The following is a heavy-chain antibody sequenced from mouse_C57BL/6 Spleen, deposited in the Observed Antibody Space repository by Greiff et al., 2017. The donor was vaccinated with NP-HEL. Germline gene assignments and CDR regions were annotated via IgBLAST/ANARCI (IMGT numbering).Heavy chain of an antibody. CDR3: SRSDYYGSSYDFDY. CDR1: GYTFTSYW. J-gene: IGHJ2*01. CDR2: IYPGSGST. V-gene: IGHV1-55*01. D-gene: IGHD1-1*01. Sequence: VQLQQPGAELVKPGASVKMSCKASGYTFTSYWITWVKQRPGQGLEWIGDIYPGSGSTNYNEKFKSKATLTVDTSSSTAYMQHSSLTSEDSAVYYCSRSDYYGSSYDFDYWGQGTTLTVSS.